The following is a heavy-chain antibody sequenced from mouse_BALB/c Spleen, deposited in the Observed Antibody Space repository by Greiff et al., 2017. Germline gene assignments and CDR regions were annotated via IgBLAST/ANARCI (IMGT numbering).Heavy chain of an antibody. CDR2: IRLKSNNYAT. J-gene: IGHJ2*01. Sequence: EVKVVESGGGLVQPGGSMKLSCVASGFTFSNYWMNWVRQSPEKGLEWVAEIRLKSNNYATHYAVSVKGRFTISRDDSKSSVYLQMNNLRAEDTGIYYCTRDYGSYYFDYWGQGTTLTVSS. CDR3: TRDYGSYYFDY. V-gene: IGHV6-6*02. D-gene: IGHD1-2*01. CDR1: GFTFSNYW.